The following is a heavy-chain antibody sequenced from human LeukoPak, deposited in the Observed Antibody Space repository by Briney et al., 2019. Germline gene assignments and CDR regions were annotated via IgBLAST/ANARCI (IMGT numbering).Heavy chain of an antibody. CDR3: ATEIPKTGNFDC. D-gene: IGHD3-9*01. CDR1: GYTFTSYY. Sequence: ASVKVSCKASGYTFTSYYIHWVRQAPGQGLEWVGVISPSGDFTSYAQNFQGRVTMTRDTSTSTGYVDLNSLRSEDTAVYYCATEIPKTGNFDCWGQGTLVTVSS. CDR2: ISPSGDFT. J-gene: IGHJ4*02. V-gene: IGHV1-46*01.